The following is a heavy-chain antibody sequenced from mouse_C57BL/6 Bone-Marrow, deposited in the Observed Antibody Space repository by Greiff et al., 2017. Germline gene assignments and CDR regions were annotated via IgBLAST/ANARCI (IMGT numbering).Heavy chain of an antibody. CDR1: GYTFTDYY. Sequence: VQLQQSGPELVKPGASVKISCKASGYTFTDYYINWVKQRPGQGLEWIGWIFPGSGSTYYNEKFKGKATLTVDKSSSTAYMLLSSLTSEDSAVYFCARSHYGSRRRYFDVWGTGTTVTVSS. CDR3: ARSHYGSRRRYFDV. J-gene: IGHJ1*03. D-gene: IGHD1-1*01. V-gene: IGHV1-75*01. CDR2: IFPGSGST.